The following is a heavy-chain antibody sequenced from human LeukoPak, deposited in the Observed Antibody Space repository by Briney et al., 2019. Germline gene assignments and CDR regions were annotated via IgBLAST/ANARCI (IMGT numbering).Heavy chain of an antibody. J-gene: IGHJ4*02. V-gene: IGHV1-69*13. Sequence: ASVKVSCKASGGTFSSYAISWVRQAPGQGLEWMGGIIPIFGTANYAQKFQGRVTITADESTSTAYMELSSLRSEDTAVYYCAKYFYSVDDLRPGRRYFDFWGQGTLVTVSS. CDR1: GGTFSSYA. CDR3: AKYFYSVDDLRPGRRYFDF. CDR2: IIPIFGTA. D-gene: IGHD2/OR15-2a*01.